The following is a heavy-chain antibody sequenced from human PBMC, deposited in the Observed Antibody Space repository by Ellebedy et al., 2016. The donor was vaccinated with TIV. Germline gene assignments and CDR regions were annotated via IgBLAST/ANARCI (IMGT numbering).Heavy chain of an antibody. CDR1: GFTLSTYA. CDR2: IKQDGSEK. Sequence: GESLKISXAASGFTLSTYAMTWVRQAPGKGLEWVANIKQDGSEKYYVDSVKGRFTISRDNAKNSLYLQMNSLRAEDTAVYYCARGTHLPGLDIWGQGTMVTVSS. V-gene: IGHV3-7*01. CDR3: ARGTHLPGLDI. J-gene: IGHJ3*02.